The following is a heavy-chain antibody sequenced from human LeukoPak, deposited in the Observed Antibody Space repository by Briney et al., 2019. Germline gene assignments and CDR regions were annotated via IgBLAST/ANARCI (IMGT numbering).Heavy chain of an antibody. CDR1: GGSISSYY. D-gene: IGHD3-10*01. J-gene: IGHJ3*02. CDR2: IYTSGST. CDR3: ARDIPPHYYANAFDI. V-gene: IGHV4-4*07. Sequence: KPSETLSLTCTVSGGSISSYYWSWIRQPAGKGLEWIGRIYTSGSTNYNPSLKSRVTMSVDTSKNQFSLKLSSVTAADTAVYYCARDIPPHYYANAFDIWGQGTMVTVSS.